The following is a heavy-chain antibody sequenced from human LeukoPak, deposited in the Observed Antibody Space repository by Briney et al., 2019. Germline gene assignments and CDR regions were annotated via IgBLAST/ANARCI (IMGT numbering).Heavy chain of an antibody. J-gene: IGHJ3*02. D-gene: IGHD3-16*02. CDR3: ARDGYDYVWGSYRQDAFDI. CDR2: ISSSGGST. CDR1: GFTFNSYA. V-gene: IGHV3-23*01. Sequence: GGSLRLSCTASGFTFNSYAMSWVRQAPGKGLEWVSGISSSGGSTYYADSVKGRFTISRANSRNTLFLQMNSLRAEDTAVYYCARDGYDYVWGSYRQDAFDIWGQGTMVTVSS.